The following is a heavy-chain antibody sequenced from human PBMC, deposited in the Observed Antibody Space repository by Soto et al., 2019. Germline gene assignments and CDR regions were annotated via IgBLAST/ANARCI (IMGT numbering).Heavy chain of an antibody. D-gene: IGHD3-22*01. CDR2: IYYSGST. Sequence: QVQLKESGPGLVKASQTLSLTCTVSGGSISSGGYYWSWIRQHPGKGLEWIGYIYYSGSTYYNPSLKSRVTISVDTSKNQFSLKLSSVTAADTAVYYCARERNYDSSGYSYYYGMDVWGQGTTVTVSS. J-gene: IGHJ6*02. V-gene: IGHV4-31*03. CDR3: ARERNYDSSGYSYYYGMDV. CDR1: GGSISSGGYY.